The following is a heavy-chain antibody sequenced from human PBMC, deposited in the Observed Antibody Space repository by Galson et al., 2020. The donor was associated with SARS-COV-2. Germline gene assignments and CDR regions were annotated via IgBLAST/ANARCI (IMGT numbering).Heavy chain of an antibody. J-gene: IGHJ5*02. V-gene: IGHV4-59*01. CDR1: GGSISSYY. CDR2: IYYSGST. CDR3: ARVFMVRFRGWFDP. Sequence: SQTLSLTCTVSGGSISSYYWSWIRQPPGKGLEWIGYIYYSGSTNYNPSLKSRVTISVDTSKNQFSLKLSSVTAADTAVYYCARVFMVRFRGWFDPWGQGTLVTVSS. D-gene: IGHD3-10*01.